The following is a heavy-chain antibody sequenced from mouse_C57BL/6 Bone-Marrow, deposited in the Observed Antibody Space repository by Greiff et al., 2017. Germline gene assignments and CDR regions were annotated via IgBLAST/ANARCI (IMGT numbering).Heavy chain of an antibody. CDR3: TRHPHIAYGNGVNFDY. J-gene: IGHJ2*01. D-gene: IGHD2-1*01. CDR2: IDPSDSYT. Sequence: VQLQQPGAELVMPGASVKLSCKASGYTFTSYWMHWVKQRPGQGLEWIGEIDPSDSYTNYNQKFKGKSTLTVDKSSSTAYMQLSSLTSEDSAVSYCTRHPHIAYGNGVNFDYWGQGTTLTVSS. V-gene: IGHV1-69*01. CDR1: GYTFTSYW.